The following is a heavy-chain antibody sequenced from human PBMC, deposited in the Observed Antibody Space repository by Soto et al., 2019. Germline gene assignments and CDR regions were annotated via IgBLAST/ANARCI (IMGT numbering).Heavy chain of an antibody. D-gene: IGHD3-22*01. J-gene: IGHJ4*02. V-gene: IGHV3-48*02. Sequence: GGSLRLSCAASGFTFSSYSMNWVRQAPGKGLEWVSYISSSSSTIYYADSVKGRFTISRDNAKNSLYLQMNSLRDEDTAVYYCARDQNYYDSSGYPIPGIDYWGQGTLVTVSS. CDR2: ISSSSSTI. CDR3: ARDQNYYDSSGYPIPGIDY. CDR1: GFTFSSYS.